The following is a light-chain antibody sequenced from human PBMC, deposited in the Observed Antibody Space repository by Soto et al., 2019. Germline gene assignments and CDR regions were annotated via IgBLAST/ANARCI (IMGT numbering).Light chain of an antibody. V-gene: IGLV2-14*01. Sequence: QSVLTQPASVSGSPGQSITISCTGTSSDVGFYNHVSWYQQHPGKAPKLMISDVTNRPSGVSDRFSGSKSGNTASLTISGLQTEDEADYYCMSDTTSIIYVFGGGTKVTVL. CDR2: DVT. CDR3: MSDTTSIIYV. CDR1: SSDVGFYNH. J-gene: IGLJ1*01.